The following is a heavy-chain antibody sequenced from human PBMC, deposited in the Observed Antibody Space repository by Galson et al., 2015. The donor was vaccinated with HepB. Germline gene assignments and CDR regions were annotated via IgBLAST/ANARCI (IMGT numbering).Heavy chain of an antibody. V-gene: IGHV1-18*04. Sequence: SVKVPCKASGYSFSNYGISWVRQAPGQGLEWLGRSLAYRDNTKYENIVQGTVTMTTDTSTSPAYMELRSLTSDDTAMYYCVRDWYCSDRNLVDCFDPWGQGTLVTVSS. J-gene: IGHJ5*02. D-gene: IGHD2-15*01. CDR1: GYSFSNYG. CDR2: SLAYRDNT. CDR3: VRDWYCSDRNLVDCFDP.